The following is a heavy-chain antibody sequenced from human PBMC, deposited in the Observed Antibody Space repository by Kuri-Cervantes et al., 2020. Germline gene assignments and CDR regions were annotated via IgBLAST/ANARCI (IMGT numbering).Heavy chain of an antibody. J-gene: IGHJ4*02. CDR3: AREGNYYDCSGLDY. CDR2: ISYDGSNQ. Sequence: GGSLRLSCAASGFTFSSYGMHWVRQAPGKGLEWVAVISYDGSNQYYADSVKGRFTISRDNSKHTLYMQMNSLRAEDTAVYYCAREGNYYDCSGLDYWGQGTLVTVSS. CDR1: GFTFSSYG. D-gene: IGHD3-22*01. V-gene: IGHV3-30*19.